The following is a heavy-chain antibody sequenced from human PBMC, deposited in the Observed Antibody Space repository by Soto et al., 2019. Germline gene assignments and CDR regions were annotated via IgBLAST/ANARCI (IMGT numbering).Heavy chain of an antibody. CDR2: IYYSGST. Sequence: PSETLSLTCTVSGGSISSSSYYWGWIRQPPGKGLEWIGSIYYSGSTYYNPSLKSRVTISVDTSKNQFSLKLGSVTAADTAVYYCARHQRDYYDSSGYYYVPGDYWGQGTLVTVSS. V-gene: IGHV4-39*01. D-gene: IGHD3-22*01. CDR1: GGSISSSSYY. CDR3: ARHQRDYYDSSGYYYVPGDY. J-gene: IGHJ4*02.